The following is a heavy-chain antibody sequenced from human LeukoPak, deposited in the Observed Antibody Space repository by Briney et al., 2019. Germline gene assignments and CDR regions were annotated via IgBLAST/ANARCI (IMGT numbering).Heavy chain of an antibody. V-gene: IGHV1-69*05. Sequence: GASVKDSCKASGGTFSSYAISWVRQAPGQGLEWMGGIIPIFGTANYAQKFQGRVTITTDESTSTAYMELSSLRSEDTAVYYCARGPCSGGSCQYYFDYWGQGTLVTVSS. CDR2: IIPIFGTA. D-gene: IGHD2-15*01. CDR1: GGTFSSYA. J-gene: IGHJ4*02. CDR3: ARGPCSGGSCQYYFDY.